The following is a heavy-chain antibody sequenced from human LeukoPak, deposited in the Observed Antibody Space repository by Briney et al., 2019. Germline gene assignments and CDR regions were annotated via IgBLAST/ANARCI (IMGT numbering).Heavy chain of an antibody. D-gene: IGHD5-24*01. Sequence: PGGSLRLSCAASGFTFSSYEMNWVRQAPGKGLEWLSYITGGGRTIYYADSVKGRFTISRDNAKNSLYLQMNSLRAEDTALYYCARVSRWPDWSDPWGKGTLANVAS. CDR3: ARVSRWPDWSDP. J-gene: IGHJ5*02. V-gene: IGHV3-48*03. CDR1: GFTFSSYE. CDR2: ITGGGRTI.